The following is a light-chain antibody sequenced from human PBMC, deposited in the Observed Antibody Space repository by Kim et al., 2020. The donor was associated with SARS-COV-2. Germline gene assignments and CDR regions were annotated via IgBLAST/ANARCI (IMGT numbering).Light chain of an antibody. V-gene: IGLV5-37*01. J-gene: IGLJ2*01. CDR3: MIWPSNAVV. CDR1: SDINVGRYT. Sequence: LTCALPSDINVGRYTLFWYQQKPGSPPRYLLYYYSDADKGQGSGVPSRFSGSKDASANTGILLISGLQSEDEADYYCMIWPSNAVVFGGGTQLTVL. CDR2: YYSDADK.